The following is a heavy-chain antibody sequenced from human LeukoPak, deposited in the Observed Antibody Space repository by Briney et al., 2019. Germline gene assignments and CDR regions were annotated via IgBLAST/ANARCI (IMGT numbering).Heavy chain of an antibody. V-gene: IGHV5-51*01. CDR3: ASFVRTGLPYYFDY. J-gene: IGHJ4*02. CDR1: GYSFTRYW. CDR2: IYPGDSDT. D-gene: IGHD3/OR15-3a*01. Sequence: GESLNTSCKGSGYSFTRYWIGWVRQMPGKGLEWMGIIYPGDSDTRYSPSFQGQVTISADKSISTAYLQWGSLKASDTAMYYCASFVRTGLPYYFDYWGQGALVTVSS.